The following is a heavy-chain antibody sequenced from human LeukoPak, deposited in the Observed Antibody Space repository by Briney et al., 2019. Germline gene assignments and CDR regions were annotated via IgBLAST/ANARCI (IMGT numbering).Heavy chain of an antibody. CDR3: ARHNHGYDWDY. V-gene: IGHV3-9*01. CDR1: GFTFDDYD. CDR2: ISWNGGSV. D-gene: IGHD5-12*01. J-gene: IGHJ4*02. Sequence: GRSLRLSCAAAGFTFDDYDMNWVRQAPGKGLEWVSGISWNGGSVAYADSVKGRFTISRDNSKNTLYLQMNSLRAEDTAVYYCARHNHGYDWDYWGQGTLVTVSS.